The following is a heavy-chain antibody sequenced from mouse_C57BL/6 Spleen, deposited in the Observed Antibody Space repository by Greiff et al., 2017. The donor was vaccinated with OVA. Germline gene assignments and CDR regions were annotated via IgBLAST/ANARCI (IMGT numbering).Heavy chain of an antibody. CDR1: GYTFTDYE. V-gene: IGHV1-15*01. Sequence: QVQLQQSGAELVRPGASVTLSCKASGYTFTDYEMHWVKQTPVHGLEWIGAIDPETGGTAYNQKFKGKAILTADKSSSTAYMELRSLTSEDSAVYYCTRSWWEDYFDYWGQGTTLTVSS. CDR2: IDPETGGT. D-gene: IGHD1-1*02. J-gene: IGHJ2*01. CDR3: TRSWWEDYFDY.